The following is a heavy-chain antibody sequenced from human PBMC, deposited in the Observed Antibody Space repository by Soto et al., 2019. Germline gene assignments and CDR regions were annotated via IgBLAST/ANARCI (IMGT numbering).Heavy chain of an antibody. CDR2: ISYDGSNR. D-gene: IGHD6-19*01. CDR3: ARDRSIVVTGIRHYYYYGMDV. Sequence: GGSLRLSCVASGFTFSSYPMYWVRQAPGKGLEWVAVISYDGSNRYYADSVKGRFTISRDNSKNTLYLQVNSLRAEDTALYCCARDRSIVVTGIRHYYYYGMDVWGQGTTVTVSS. CDR1: GFTFSSYP. J-gene: IGHJ6*02. V-gene: IGHV3-30-3*01.